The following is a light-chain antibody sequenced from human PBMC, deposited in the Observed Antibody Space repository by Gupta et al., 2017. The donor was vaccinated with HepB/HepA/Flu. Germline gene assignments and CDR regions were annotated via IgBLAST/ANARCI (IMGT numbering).Light chain of an antibody. Sequence: EIVMTQSPATLSVSPGEKATLSCRASQSIGTNLAWYQQKPGQAPRVLIYGASTRATGIPAKFSGSGSGTEFTLTISSLQSEDFAVYYCQQYNNWPPGITFGQGTRLEIK. J-gene: IGKJ5*01. CDR3: QQYNNWPPGIT. V-gene: IGKV3-15*01. CDR2: GAS. CDR1: QSIGTN.